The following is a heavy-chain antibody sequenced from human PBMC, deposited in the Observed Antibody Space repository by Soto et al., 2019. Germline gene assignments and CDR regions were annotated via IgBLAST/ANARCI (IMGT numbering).Heavy chain of an antibody. CDR1: GFTFSSYG. CDR3: AKDLLHNTVTTCGS. J-gene: IGHJ5*02. Sequence: QVQLVESGGGVVQPGRSRRLSCAASGFTFSSYGIHWVRRAPGKGLGWVAVISYHGNDKYYADSVKGRFTISRDNFKSTLYLQMSSLRAEDTAIYFCAKDLLHNTVTTCGSWGQGTLVTVSS. D-gene: IGHD4-17*01. V-gene: IGHV3-30*18. CDR2: ISYHGNDK.